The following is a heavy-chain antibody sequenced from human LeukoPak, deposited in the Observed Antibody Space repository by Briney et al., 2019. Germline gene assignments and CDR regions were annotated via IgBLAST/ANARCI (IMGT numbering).Heavy chain of an antibody. D-gene: IGHD1-26*01. J-gene: IGHJ3*02. Sequence: GASVKVSCKASGYNFITYAMNWVRQAPGQGLEWMGWINTNTGNPTYAQGFTGRFVFSLDTSVSTAYLQISSLKAEDTAVYYCAKSASSGNYPDASDIWGQGTMVTVS. CDR1: GYNFITYA. V-gene: IGHV7-4-1*02. CDR2: INTNTGNP. CDR3: AKSASSGNYPDASDI.